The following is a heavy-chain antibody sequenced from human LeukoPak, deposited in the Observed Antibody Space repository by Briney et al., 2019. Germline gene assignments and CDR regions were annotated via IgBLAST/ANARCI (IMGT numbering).Heavy chain of an antibody. V-gene: IGHV1-69*13. Sequence: EASVKVSCKASGGTFSSYAISWVRQAPGQGLEWMGGIIPIFGTANYAQKFQGRVTITADESTSTAYMELSSLRSEDTAVYYCARERYYYDSSGYYQTPHYYFDYWGQGTLVTVSS. CDR2: IIPIFGTA. CDR3: ARERYYYDSSGYYQTPHYYFDY. D-gene: IGHD3-22*01. CDR1: GGTFSSYA. J-gene: IGHJ4*02.